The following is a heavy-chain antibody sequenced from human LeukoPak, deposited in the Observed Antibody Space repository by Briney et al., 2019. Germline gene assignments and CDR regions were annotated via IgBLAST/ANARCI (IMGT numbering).Heavy chain of an antibody. CDR1: GYTFSDYY. D-gene: IGHD1-14*01. CDR3: ARDHLLFRQPPNWFDP. CDR2: IDPDSGGT. Sequence: GASVKVSCKASGYTFSDYYMHWVRQAPGQGLEWMGWIDPDSGGTKYAQKFQDRVTMTSDTSIRTAYMELSRLRSDDTAVYYCARDHLLFRQPPNWFDPWGQGTLVTVSS. J-gene: IGHJ5*02. V-gene: IGHV1-2*02.